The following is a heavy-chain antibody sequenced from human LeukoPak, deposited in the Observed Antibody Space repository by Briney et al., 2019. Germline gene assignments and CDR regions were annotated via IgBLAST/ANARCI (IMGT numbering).Heavy chain of an antibody. D-gene: IGHD2-2*01. CDR3: ARGGGYCSSTSCPYNWFDP. CDR1: GGSFSGYY. V-gene: IGHV4-34*01. Sequence: SETLSLTCAVYGGSFSGYYWSWIRQPPRKGLEWSGEINHSVSTNYNPSLKSRVTISVDTSKSQFSLKLSSVTAADTAVYYGARGGGYCSSTSCPYNWFDPWGQGTLVTVSS. CDR2: INHSVST. J-gene: IGHJ5*02.